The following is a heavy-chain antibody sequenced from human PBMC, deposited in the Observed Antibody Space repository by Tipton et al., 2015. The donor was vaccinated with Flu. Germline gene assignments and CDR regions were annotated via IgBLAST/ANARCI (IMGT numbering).Heavy chain of an antibody. CDR1: GYTFTSYY. CDR3: ARDAGSGSYYQPFDY. J-gene: IGHJ4*02. Sequence: QLVQSGAEVKKPGASVKVSCKASGYTFTSYYMRWVRQAPGQGLEWMGIINPSGGSTSYAQKFQGRVTMTRDTSTSTVYMELSSLRSEDTAVYYCARDAGSGSYYQPFDYWGQGTLVTVSS. D-gene: IGHD1-26*01. V-gene: IGHV1-46*01. CDR2: INPSGGST.